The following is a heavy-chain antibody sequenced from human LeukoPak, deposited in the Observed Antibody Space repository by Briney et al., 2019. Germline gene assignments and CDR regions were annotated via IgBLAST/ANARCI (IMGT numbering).Heavy chain of an antibody. Sequence: PSETLSLTCTVSGGSISSSSYYWGWIRQPPGKGLEWIGSIYYSGSTYYNPSLKSRVTISVDMSKNQFSLKLSSVTAADTAVYYCARRLDYPYYFDYWGQGTLVTVSS. V-gene: IGHV4-39*01. D-gene: IGHD3/OR15-3a*01. CDR2: IYYSGST. CDR3: ARRLDYPYYFDY. CDR1: GGSISSSSYY. J-gene: IGHJ4*02.